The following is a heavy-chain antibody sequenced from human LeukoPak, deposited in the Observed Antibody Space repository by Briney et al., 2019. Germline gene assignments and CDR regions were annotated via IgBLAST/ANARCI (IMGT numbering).Heavy chain of an antibody. CDR2: ISYDGSNK. Sequence: GGSLRLSCAASEFTFSTYDMHWVRKAPGKGLEWVAVISYDGSNKYYADSVKGRFTISRDNSKNTLYLQMESLRGEDTAVYYCAKTVVPAASTVGWLPPYVDYWGQGTLVTVSS. V-gene: IGHV3-30*18. CDR1: EFTFSTYD. J-gene: IGHJ4*02. CDR3: AKTVVPAASTVGWLPPYVDY. D-gene: IGHD2-2*01.